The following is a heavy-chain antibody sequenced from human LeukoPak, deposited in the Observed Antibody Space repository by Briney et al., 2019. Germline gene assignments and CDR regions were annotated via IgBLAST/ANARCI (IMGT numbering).Heavy chain of an antibody. Sequence: PGGSLRLSCAVSGFTFSSYSMTWVRQAPGKGLEWVSYISSTSSTVYYADSVKGRFTISRDNSKNTLYLQMNSLRAEDAAIYYCATYRQVLLPFESWGQGTLVTVSS. J-gene: IGHJ4*02. CDR1: GFTFSSYS. D-gene: IGHD2-8*02. CDR3: ATYRQVLLPFES. CDR2: ISSTSSTV. V-gene: IGHV3-48*01.